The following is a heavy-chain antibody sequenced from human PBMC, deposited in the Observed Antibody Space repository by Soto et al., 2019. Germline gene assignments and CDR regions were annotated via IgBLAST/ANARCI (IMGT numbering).Heavy chain of an antibody. CDR3: ARAVQQLVLSSYYFDY. CDR1: GGSISSGDYY. V-gene: IGHV4-30-4*01. CDR2: IYYSGST. D-gene: IGHD6-13*01. J-gene: IGHJ4*02. Sequence: QVQLQESGPGLVKPSQTLSLTCTVSGGSISSGDYYWSWIRQPPGKGLEWIGYIYYSGSTYYNPSLKSRVTRSVDTSKNQFSLKLSSVTAADTAVYYCARAVQQLVLSSYYFDYWGQGTLVTVSS.